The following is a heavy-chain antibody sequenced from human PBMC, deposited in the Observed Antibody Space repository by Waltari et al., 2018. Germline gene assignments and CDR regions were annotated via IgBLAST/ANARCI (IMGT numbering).Heavy chain of an antibody. CDR3: ARHWKKSGYRFDP. J-gene: IGHJ5*02. CDR1: GGSISSSSYY. CDR2: IYYSGST. D-gene: IGHD5-12*01. Sequence: QLQLQESGPGLVKPSETLSLTCTVSGGSISSSSYYGGWIRQSPGKGLEWIGSIYYSGSTDYNPTLKSRVTISGDTSKNQFSLKLSSVTAADTAVYYCARHWKKSGYRFDPWGQGTLVTVSS. V-gene: IGHV4-39*01.